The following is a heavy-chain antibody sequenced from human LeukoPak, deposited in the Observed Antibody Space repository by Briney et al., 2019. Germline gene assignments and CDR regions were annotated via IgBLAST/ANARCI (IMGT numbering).Heavy chain of an antibody. CDR3: ASRAAAGSDAFDI. CDR2: ISGSGGST. V-gene: IGHV3-23*01. D-gene: IGHD6-13*01. Sequence: GGSLRLSCAASGFTFSSYAMSWVRQAPGKGLEWVSAISGSGGSTYYADSVKGRLTISRDNSKNTLYLQMNSLRAEDTAVYYCASRAAAGSDAFDIWGQGTMVTVSS. CDR1: GFTFSSYA. J-gene: IGHJ3*02.